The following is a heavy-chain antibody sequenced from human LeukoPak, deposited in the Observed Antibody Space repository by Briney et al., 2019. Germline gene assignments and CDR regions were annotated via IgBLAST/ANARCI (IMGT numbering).Heavy chain of an antibody. D-gene: IGHD3-22*01. J-gene: IGHJ3*02. Sequence: GESLKISCQALGSNFTTYWIAWARQLPGRGLDWMGIIYPGDSDTTYSPSFQGQVTISVDKSISTAYLQWSSLKASDSAMYYCARRGYDSSGYTDAFDIWGQGTMVTVSS. CDR2: IYPGDSDT. CDR3: ARRGYDSSGYTDAFDI. V-gene: IGHV5-51*01. CDR1: GSNFTTYW.